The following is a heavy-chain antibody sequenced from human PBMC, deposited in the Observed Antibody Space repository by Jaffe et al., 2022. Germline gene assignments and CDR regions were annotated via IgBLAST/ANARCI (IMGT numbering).Heavy chain of an antibody. CDR2: IRSKAYGGTT. CDR1: GFTFGDYA. V-gene: IGHV3-49*04. CDR3: TRESVGFDWIAERYYMDV. Sequence: EVQLVESGGGLVQPGRSLRLSCTASGFTFGDYAMSWVRQAPGKGLEWVGFIRSKAYGGTTEYAASVKGRFTISRDDSKSIAYLQMNSLKTEDTAVYYCTRESVGFDWIAERYYMDVWGKGTTVTVSS. J-gene: IGHJ6*03. D-gene: IGHD3-9*01.